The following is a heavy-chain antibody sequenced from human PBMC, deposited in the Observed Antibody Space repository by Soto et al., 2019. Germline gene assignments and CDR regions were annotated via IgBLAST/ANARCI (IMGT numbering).Heavy chain of an antibody. CDR1: GFTFSSYS. CDR3: AREGAGVIAPSDY. V-gene: IGHV3-21*01. J-gene: IGHJ4*02. Sequence: EVQLVESGGGLVKPGGSLRLSCAASGFTFSSYSMNWVRQAPGKGLEWVSSISSSSSYIYYADSVKGRFTISRDNAKNSLYLQMNSLRAEDTAVYYCAREGAGVIAPSDYWGQGTLVTVSS. CDR2: ISSSSSYI. D-gene: IGHD2-21*01.